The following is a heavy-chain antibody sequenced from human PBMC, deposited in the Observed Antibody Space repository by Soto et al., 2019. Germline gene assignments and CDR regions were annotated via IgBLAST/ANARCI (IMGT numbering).Heavy chain of an antibody. Sequence: SETLSLTCTVSGGSISSYYWSWIRQPPGKGLERIGYIYYSGSTNYNPSLKSRVTISVDTSKNQFSLKLSSVTAADTAVYYCARYFYIQDDYGDPAGYMDVWGKGTTVTVSS. CDR1: GGSISSYY. CDR3: ARYFYIQDDYGDPAGYMDV. D-gene: IGHD4-17*01. J-gene: IGHJ6*03. V-gene: IGHV4-59*08. CDR2: IYYSGST.